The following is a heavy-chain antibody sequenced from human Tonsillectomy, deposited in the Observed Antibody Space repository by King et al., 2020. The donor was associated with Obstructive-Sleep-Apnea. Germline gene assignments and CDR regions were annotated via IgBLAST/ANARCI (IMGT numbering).Heavy chain of an antibody. CDR3: AKGGYSSRSLYWDDY. CDR2: ISFDGNYE. CDR1: GFTFSSYG. V-gene: IGHV3-30*18. J-gene: IGHJ4*02. D-gene: IGHD6-13*01. Sequence: VQLVESGGGVVQPGRSLRLSCAASGFTFSSYGMHWVRQAPGKGLEWVAVISFDGNYEYYADSVKGRFTISRDNSKKTLYLQMNSLRAEDTAVYYCAKGGYSSRSLYWDDYWGQGTLVTVSS.